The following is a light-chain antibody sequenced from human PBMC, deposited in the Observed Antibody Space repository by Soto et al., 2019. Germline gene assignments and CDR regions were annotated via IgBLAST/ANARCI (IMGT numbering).Light chain of an antibody. V-gene: IGKV3-11*01. CDR2: HAS. J-gene: IGKJ4*01. Sequence: ETVLTQSPATLSLSPGETATLSCRASESVDIYLAWYQQKPGQAPRLLIYHASNRATGIPARFSGSGSGTDFTLTIRSLEHEASAVYYCQQRRTGPPLTVGGGTRVEI. CDR1: ESVDIY. CDR3: QQRRTGPPLT.